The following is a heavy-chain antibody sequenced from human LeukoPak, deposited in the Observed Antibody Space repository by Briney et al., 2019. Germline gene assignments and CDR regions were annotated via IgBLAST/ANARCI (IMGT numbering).Heavy chain of an antibody. CDR2: IYTSGIT. V-gene: IGHV4-4*07. J-gene: IGHJ4*02. Sequence: SETLSLTYTVSGGSISSYYWTWIRQPAGKGLEWIGRIYTSGITNYNPSLTSRVTMSVDTSKNQFSLKVTSVTAADTAVYYCGRVARGSITHLDYWGQGTLVTVSS. CDR1: GGSISSYY. D-gene: IGHD1-20*01. CDR3: GRVARGSITHLDY.